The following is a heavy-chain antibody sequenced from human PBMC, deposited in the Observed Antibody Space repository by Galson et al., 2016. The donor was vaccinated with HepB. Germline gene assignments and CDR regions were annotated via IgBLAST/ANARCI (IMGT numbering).Heavy chain of an antibody. J-gene: IGHJ5*02. CDR2: IYYIGSA. V-gene: IGHV4-61*08. D-gene: IGHD2-8*02. CDR3: ARGGTGLVTWFDP. Sequence: SETLSLTCTVSGGSISGGSISGYYWSWIRQPPGKGLEWIGYIYYIGSANYNPSLKSRVTISVDTSKNQFSLKMSSVTAADTAVYYCARGGTGLVTWFDPWGQGTLVTVSS. CDR1: GGSISGGSISGYY.